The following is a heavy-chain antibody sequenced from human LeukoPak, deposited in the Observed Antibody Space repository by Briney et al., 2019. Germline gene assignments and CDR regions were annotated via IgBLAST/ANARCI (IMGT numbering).Heavy chain of an antibody. CDR1: GCSISSSSYY. V-gene: IGHV4-39*01. CDR3: ARQYYYDSSGYYFGY. J-gene: IGHJ4*02. D-gene: IGHD3-22*01. CDR2: MYYSGST. Sequence: SETLSLTCIVSGCSISSSSYYWGWIRQPPGTGLEWIGSMYYSGSTYYNPSLKSRVTISVDTSKNQFSLKLSSVTAADTAVYYCARQYYYDSSGYYFGYWGQGTLVTVSS.